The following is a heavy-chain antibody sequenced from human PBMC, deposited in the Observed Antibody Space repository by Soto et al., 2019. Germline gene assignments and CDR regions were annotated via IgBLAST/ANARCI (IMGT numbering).Heavy chain of an antibody. V-gene: IGHV3-74*01. Sequence: GGSLRLSCAASGFTFSSYWMHWVRQAPGKGLGWVSRINSDGSSTSYADSVKGPFTISRDNAKNTLYRQMNSLRAEDTAVYYCARDLYTVIDSPYYYYYGMDVWGQGTTVTVSS. CDR2: INSDGSST. D-gene: IGHD4-4*01. J-gene: IGHJ6*02. CDR3: ARDLYTVIDSPYYYYYGMDV. CDR1: GFTFSSYW.